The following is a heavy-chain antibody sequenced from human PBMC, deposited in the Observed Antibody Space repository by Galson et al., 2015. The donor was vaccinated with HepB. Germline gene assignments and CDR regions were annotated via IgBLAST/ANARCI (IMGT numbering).Heavy chain of an antibody. CDR3: VKEACSGGSCDIHFDY. Sequence: SLRLSCAASGFTLSSYAMHWVRQAPGKGLEYVSGISSNGGNTYNTDSVKGRFTIPRDNSRTTLYLQMSSLRAEDTAVYYCVKEACSGGSCDIHFDYWGQGTLVTVSS. V-gene: IGHV3-64D*06. CDR2: ISSNGGNT. CDR1: GFTLSSYA. D-gene: IGHD2-15*01. J-gene: IGHJ4*02.